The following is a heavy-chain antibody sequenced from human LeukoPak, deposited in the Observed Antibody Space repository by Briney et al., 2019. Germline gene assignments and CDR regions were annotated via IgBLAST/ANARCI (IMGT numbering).Heavy chain of an antibody. D-gene: IGHD4/OR15-4a*01. J-gene: IGHJ3*02. Sequence: SETLSLTCTVSGGSISSYYWSWIRQAPGKGLEWIGYIHYTGSTNYNPSLKSRLTISVDTSKNQFSLKLSSVTAADTAVYYCARDMTIADAFDIGGQGTMVTVSS. CDR3: ARDMTIADAFDI. CDR2: IHYTGST. CDR1: GGSISSYY. V-gene: IGHV4-59*01.